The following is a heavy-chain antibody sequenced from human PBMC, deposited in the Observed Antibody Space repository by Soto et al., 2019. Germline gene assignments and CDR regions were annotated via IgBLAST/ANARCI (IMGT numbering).Heavy chain of an antibody. V-gene: IGHV3-48*03. Sequence: EVHLVESGGGLVQPGGSLRLSCAVSGFTYGAYEMNWVRQAPGKGLEWVSYISSSGSIRYYADSVQGRFTISRDNANNALYLQMNSLRAEDTAVYYCARDLRTLDRGVTYAMDVWGQGTTVTVFS. J-gene: IGHJ6*02. CDR1: GFTYGAYE. CDR2: ISSSGSIR. CDR3: ARDLRTLDRGVTYAMDV. D-gene: IGHD3-10*01.